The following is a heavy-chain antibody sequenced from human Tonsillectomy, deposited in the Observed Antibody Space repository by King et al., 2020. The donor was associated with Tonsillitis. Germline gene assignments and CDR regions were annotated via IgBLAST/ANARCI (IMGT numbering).Heavy chain of an antibody. CDR1: GGSSSSTGSY. Sequence: QLQESGPGLVRPSETLSLTCTVSGGSSSSTGSYWAWIRQPPGKGLEWVGSIYNSGSTYYNPSLKSRVTISVDTSKNQFSLKLSSVTAADTAVYYCAKPSIAVAGRGWFDPWGQGTLVTVSS. J-gene: IGHJ5*02. CDR3: AKPSIAVAGRGWFDP. D-gene: IGHD6-19*01. CDR2: IYNSGST. V-gene: IGHV4-39*01.